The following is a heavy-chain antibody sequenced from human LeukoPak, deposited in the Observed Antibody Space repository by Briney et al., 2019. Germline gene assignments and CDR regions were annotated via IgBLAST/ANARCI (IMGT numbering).Heavy chain of an antibody. V-gene: IGHV3-30*18. CDR3: AKDQSQ. CDR1: GFTFSSYA. CDR2: ISVDENNK. J-gene: IGHJ4*02. Sequence: GGSLRLSCSASGFTFSSYAMHWVRQAPGKGLEWVGVISVDENNKYYGESVKGRLTISRDNSKNTLYLQINSLRPEDTAVYCCAKDQSQWGQGTLVIVSS.